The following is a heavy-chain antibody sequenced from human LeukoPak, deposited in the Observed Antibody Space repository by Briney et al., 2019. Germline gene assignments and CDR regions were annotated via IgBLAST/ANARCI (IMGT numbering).Heavy chain of an antibody. CDR3: ARHRRDGYNPTDAFDI. Sequence: GESLKISCKGSGYSFTSYWIGWVRPMPGKGLEWMGIIYPGDSDTRYSPSFRGQVTISADKSISTAYLQWSSLKASHTAMYYCARHRRDGYNPTDAFDIWGQGTMVTVSS. J-gene: IGHJ3*02. V-gene: IGHV5-51*01. D-gene: IGHD5-24*01. CDR2: IYPGDSDT. CDR1: GYSFTSYW.